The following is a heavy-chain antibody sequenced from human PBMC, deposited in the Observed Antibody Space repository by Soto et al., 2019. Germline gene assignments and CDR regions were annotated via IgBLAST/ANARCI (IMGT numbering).Heavy chain of an antibody. CDR3: ARGYDFWSGYYGFDY. CDR2: IYYSGST. D-gene: IGHD3-3*01. CDR1: GGSISSYY. Sequence: SETLSLTCTVSGGSISSYYWSWIRQPPGKGLGWIGYIYYSGSTNYNPSLKSRVTISVDTSKNQFSLKLSSVTAADTAVYYCARGYDFWSGYYGFDYWGQGTLVTVSS. J-gene: IGHJ4*02. V-gene: IGHV4-59*01.